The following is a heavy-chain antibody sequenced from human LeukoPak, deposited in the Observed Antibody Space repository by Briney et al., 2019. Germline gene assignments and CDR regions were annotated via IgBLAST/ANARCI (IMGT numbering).Heavy chain of an antibody. J-gene: IGHJ6*03. Sequence: SETLSLTCTVSGGSISSYYWSWIRQPPGKGLEWIGYIYTSGSTNYNPSLKSRVTISVDTSRNQFSLKLSSVTAADTAVYYCARGGDSYMDVWGKGTTVTVSS. V-gene: IGHV4-4*09. CDR2: IYTSGST. CDR3: ARGGDSYMDV. D-gene: IGHD2-21*01. CDR1: GGSISSYY.